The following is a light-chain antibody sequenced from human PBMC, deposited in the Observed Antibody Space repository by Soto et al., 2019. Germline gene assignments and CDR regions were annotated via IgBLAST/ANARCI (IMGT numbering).Light chain of an antibody. J-gene: IGKJ4*01. CDR2: KAS. CDR1: ESISSW. V-gene: IGKV1-5*03. CDR3: QQYNSYSLT. Sequence: DIQMNQSPSTLSASVGDRVTITCRASESISSWLAWYQQKPGKAPKLLIYKASSLESGVPSRFSGSGSGTEFTLTSSSLQPDDFATYYFQQYNSYSLTFGGVPKVEIK.